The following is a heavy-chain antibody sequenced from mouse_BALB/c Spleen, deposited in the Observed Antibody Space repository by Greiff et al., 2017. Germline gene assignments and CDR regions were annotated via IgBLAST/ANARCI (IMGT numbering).Heavy chain of an antibody. Sequence: DVMLVESGGGLVQPGGSRKLSCAASGFTFSSFGMHWVRQAPEKGLEWVAYISSGSSTIYYADTVKGRFTISRVNPKNTLFLQMTSLRSEDTAMYYCARSHSGAMDYWGQGTSVTVSS. J-gene: IGHJ4*01. CDR2: ISSGSSTI. CDR3: ARSHSGAMDY. D-gene: IGHD3-2*02. CDR1: GFTFSSFG. V-gene: IGHV5-17*02.